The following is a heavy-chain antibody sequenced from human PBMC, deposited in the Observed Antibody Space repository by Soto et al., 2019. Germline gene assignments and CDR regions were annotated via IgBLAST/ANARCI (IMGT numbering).Heavy chain of an antibody. J-gene: IGHJ6*03. Sequence: GGSLRLSCAASGFTVSSNYMSWVRQAPGKGLEWVSVIYSGGSTYYADSVKGRFTISRDNSKNTLYLQMNSLRAEDTAVYYCARVPIAARPGVVYYYMDVWGKGTTVTVSS. CDR3: ARVPIAARPGVVYYYMDV. CDR2: IYSGGST. D-gene: IGHD6-6*01. CDR1: GFTVSSNY. V-gene: IGHV3-66*01.